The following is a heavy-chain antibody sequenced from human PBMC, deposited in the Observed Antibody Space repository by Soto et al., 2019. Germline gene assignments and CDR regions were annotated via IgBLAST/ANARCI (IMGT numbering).Heavy chain of an antibody. D-gene: IGHD3-3*01. CDR3: ARYLESTGGSN. V-gene: IGHV1-69*01. CDR1: TDTFNSYA. CDR2: IIPIFEKP. J-gene: IGHJ4*02. Sequence: QVQLVQSGAEVKKPGSSVKVSCKASTDTFNSYAINWVRQAPGQGPEWMGGIIPIFEKPTYAQKFQGRLTMSADGSTPTAYMELSSVTSEETAVYYCARYLESTGGSNWGQGTLVTVSS.